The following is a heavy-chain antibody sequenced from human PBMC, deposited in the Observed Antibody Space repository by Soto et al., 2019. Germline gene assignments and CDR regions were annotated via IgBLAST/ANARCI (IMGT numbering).Heavy chain of an antibody. CDR2: IDPGDSSA. CDR1: GYTFFSLW. V-gene: IGHV5-10-1*01. J-gene: IGHJ4*02. CDR3: ARRYCSRADCYSDS. Sequence: GESLKISCHGSGYTFFSLWIVWVRQVAGKGLEWVGRIDPGDSSATYSPTFQGHVTISADRSTRSAYLQWRSLRASDTATYFCARRYCSRADCYSDSWGQGSLVTVSS. D-gene: IGHD2-2*01.